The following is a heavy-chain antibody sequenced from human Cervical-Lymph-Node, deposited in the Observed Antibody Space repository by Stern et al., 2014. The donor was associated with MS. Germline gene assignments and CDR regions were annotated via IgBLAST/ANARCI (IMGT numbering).Heavy chain of an antibody. CDR3: ARRRGALLDP. CDR1: GGSLTGYY. V-gene: IGHV4-59*01. CDR2: VYYTGTI. D-gene: IGHD1-26*01. J-gene: IGHJ5*02. Sequence: QVQLQESGPGLVKPSETLSLTCDVSGGSLTGYYWTWIRQPPGKGLEWIGYVYYTGTINYNPSHKSRVAMFVDTSKNQFSLTLTSVTAADTAVYYCARRRGALLDPWGQGTLVTVSS.